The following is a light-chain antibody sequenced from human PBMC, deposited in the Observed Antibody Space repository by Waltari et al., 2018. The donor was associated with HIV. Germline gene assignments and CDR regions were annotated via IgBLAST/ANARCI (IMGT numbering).Light chain of an antibody. CDR1: QDIRNF. CDR3: QQYNTVPLP. V-gene: IGKV1-33*01. CDR2: DAS. Sequence: DIQMTQSSPSLSASVGDRATIACQASQDIRNFLYWYQQKPGPVPTLLLSDASNLETVVPSSCDGRCSGTDSTLTVSSLQPVDIATYYCQQYNTVPLPFGGGTKVAIK. J-gene: IGKJ4*02.